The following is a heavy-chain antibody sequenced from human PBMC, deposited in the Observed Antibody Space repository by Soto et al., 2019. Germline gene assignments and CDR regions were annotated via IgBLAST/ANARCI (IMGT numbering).Heavy chain of an antibody. CDR1: GFTFSSYG. CDR2: IWYDGSNK. V-gene: IGHV3-33*01. D-gene: IGHD3-10*01. CDR3: ARDGYYYGSGSREDAFDI. Sequence: PGGSLRLSCAASGFTFSSYGMHWVRQAPGKGLEWVAVIWYDGSNKYYADSVKGRFTISRDNSKNTLYLQMNSLRAEDTAVYYCARDGYYYGSGSREDAFDIWGQGTMVTVSS. J-gene: IGHJ3*02.